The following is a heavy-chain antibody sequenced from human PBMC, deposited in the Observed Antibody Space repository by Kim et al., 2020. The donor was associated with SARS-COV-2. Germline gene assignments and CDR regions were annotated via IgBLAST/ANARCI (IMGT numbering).Heavy chain of an antibody. J-gene: IGHJ6*02. CDR1: GGSISSSNW. CDR3: ARVAVVAALYGMDV. Sequence: SETLSLTCAVSGGSISSSNWWSWVRQPPGKGLEWIGEIYHSGSTNYNPSLKSRVTISVDKSKNQFSLKLSSVTAADTAVYYCARVAVVAALYGMDVWGQGTTVTVSS. D-gene: IGHD2-15*01. V-gene: IGHV4-4*02. CDR2: IYHSGST.